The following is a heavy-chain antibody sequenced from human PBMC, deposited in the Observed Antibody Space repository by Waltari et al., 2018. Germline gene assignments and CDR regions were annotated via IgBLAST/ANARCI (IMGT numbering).Heavy chain of an antibody. J-gene: IGHJ3*02. CDR3: ARHPSGSPPRDAFDI. Sequence: QVQLQESGPGLVKPSETLSLTCAVSGYSISSGYYWGWIRQPPGKGLEWIGSIYHSGSTYYNPSLKSRVTISVDTSKNQFSLKLSSVTAADTAVYYCARHPSGSPPRDAFDIWGQGTMVTVSS. CDR2: IYHSGST. D-gene: IGHD1-26*01. V-gene: IGHV4-38-2*01. CDR1: GYSISSGYY.